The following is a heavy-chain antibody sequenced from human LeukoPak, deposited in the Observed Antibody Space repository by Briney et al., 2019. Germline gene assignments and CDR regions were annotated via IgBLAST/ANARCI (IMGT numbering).Heavy chain of an antibody. CDR2: ISNSGAYT. CDR3: AKNRGNWHYYYGMDV. J-gene: IGHJ6*02. Sequence: GGSLRLSCAASGITFSSYAMSWVRQAPGKGLEWVSAISNSGAYTYYADSVKGRFTISRDNSKNTLYLQMNSLRAEDTAVYYCAKNRGNWHYYYGMDVWGQGTTVTVSS. V-gene: IGHV3-23*01. CDR1: GITFSSYA.